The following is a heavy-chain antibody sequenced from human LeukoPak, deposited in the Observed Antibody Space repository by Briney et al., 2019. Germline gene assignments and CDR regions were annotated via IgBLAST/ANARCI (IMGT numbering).Heavy chain of an antibody. CDR1: GGSFSGYY. D-gene: IGHD5-18*01. J-gene: IGHJ4*02. CDR3: ARGGGRYSPFDY. CDR2: INHSGST. V-gene: IGHV4-34*01. Sequence: SETLSLTCAVYGGSFSGYYWSWIRQPPGKGLEWIGEINHSGSTNYNPSLKSRVTMSVDTSKNQFSLKLSSVTAADTAVYYCARGGGRYSPFDYWGQGTLVTVSS.